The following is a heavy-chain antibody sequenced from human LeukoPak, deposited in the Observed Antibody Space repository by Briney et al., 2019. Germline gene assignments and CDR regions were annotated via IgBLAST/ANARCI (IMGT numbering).Heavy chain of an antibody. CDR3: ARDLLSFLVVVVAATPYFDY. V-gene: IGHV3-30*04. J-gene: IGHJ4*02. Sequence: GESLRLSCAASGFTFSSYAMHWVRQAPGKGLEWVAVISYDGSNKYYADSEKGRFTISRDNSKNTLYLQMNSLRAEDTAVYYCARDLLSFLVVVVAATPYFDYWGQGTLVTVSS. D-gene: IGHD2-15*01. CDR1: GFTFSSYA. CDR2: ISYDGSNK.